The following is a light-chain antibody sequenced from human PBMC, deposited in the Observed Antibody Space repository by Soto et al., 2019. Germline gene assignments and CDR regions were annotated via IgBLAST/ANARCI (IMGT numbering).Light chain of an antibody. CDR1: QGISNS. J-gene: IGKJ1*01. Sequence: DIQLTQSPSFLSASVGDSVTITCRASQGISNSLAWYQQTPGKAPKLLISAASTLQSGVPPRFSGSGSGTEFTLTISSLQPEDFATYFCQQLNSFPWTFGQGTTVDIE. CDR2: AAS. V-gene: IGKV1-9*01. CDR3: QQLNSFPWT.